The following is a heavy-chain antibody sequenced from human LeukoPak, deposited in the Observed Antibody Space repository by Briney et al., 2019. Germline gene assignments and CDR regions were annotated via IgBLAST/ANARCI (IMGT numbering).Heavy chain of an antibody. CDR1: GFTFDDNA. J-gene: IGHJ4*02. CDR3: AKDTSDSSGWYGFDY. CDR2: VTWDSGNM. V-gene: IGHV3-9*01. D-gene: IGHD6-19*01. Sequence: GGSLRLSCAASGFTFDDNAMHWVRQAPGKGLEWVSGVTWDSGNMGYADSVKGRFTISRDNAKNSLYLQMNSLRAEDTALYYCAKDTSDSSGWYGFDYWGQGTLVTVSS.